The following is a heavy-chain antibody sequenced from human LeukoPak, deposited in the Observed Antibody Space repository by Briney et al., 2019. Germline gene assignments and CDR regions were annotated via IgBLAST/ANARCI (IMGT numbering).Heavy chain of an antibody. V-gene: IGHV3-73*01. CDR2: LRGKADGDAT. CDR1: GFTLSAAA. CDR3: LSRYIGSYDIDY. J-gene: IGHJ4*02. D-gene: IGHD1-26*01. Sequence: PGRSLKLSCAASGFTLSAAAAYWGRRASGKGLEWLSRLRGKADGDATTYAASVKGRFTISRDDSTNTMYLQMHSLKTEDTAVYYCLSRYIGSYDIDYWGQGTLVTVSS.